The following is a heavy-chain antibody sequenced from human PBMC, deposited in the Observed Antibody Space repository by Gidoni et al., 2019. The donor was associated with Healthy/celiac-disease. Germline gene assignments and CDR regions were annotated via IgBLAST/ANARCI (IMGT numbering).Heavy chain of an antibody. Sequence: EFQLVESGGGLVQPGRSLRLSCAASGFSFRSYAMHWVRQAPGKGLEYGSAISSNGGSTYYANSVKGRFTISRDNSKNTLYLQMGSLRAEDMAVYYCAREGSFDAFDIWGQGTMVTVSS. V-gene: IGHV3-64*01. CDR2: ISSNGGST. D-gene: IGHD6-13*01. CDR3: AREGSFDAFDI. J-gene: IGHJ3*02. CDR1: GFSFRSYA.